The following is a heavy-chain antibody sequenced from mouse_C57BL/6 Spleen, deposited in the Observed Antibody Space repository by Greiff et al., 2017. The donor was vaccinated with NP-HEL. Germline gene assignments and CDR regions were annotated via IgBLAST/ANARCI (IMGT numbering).Heavy chain of an antibody. CDR3: ASSSYYFDY. D-gene: IGHD1-1*01. Sequence: VQLQQSGAELVKPGASLKLSCTASGFNIQEYYMHWVKQRTEKGLEWIGRIDPEDGETKFAPKFQGKATITADTSSNTAYLQLRRLTSEDTAVYYWASSSYYFDYWGQGTTLTVSS. CDR2: IDPEDGET. J-gene: IGHJ2*01. CDR1: GFNIQEYY. V-gene: IGHV14-2*01.